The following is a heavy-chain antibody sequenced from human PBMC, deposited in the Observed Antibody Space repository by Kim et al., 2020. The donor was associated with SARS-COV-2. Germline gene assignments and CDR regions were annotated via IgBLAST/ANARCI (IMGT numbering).Heavy chain of an antibody. CDR2: IYYSGST. CDR3: ARAKGTVTTLDY. J-gene: IGHJ4*02. V-gene: IGHV4-31*03. Sequence: SETLSLTCTVSGGSISSGGYYWSWIRQHPGKGLEWIGYIYYSGSTYYNPSLKSRVTMSVDTSKNQFSLNLSSVTAADTAVYYCARAKGTVTTLDYWGQGTLVPVSS. D-gene: IGHD4-17*01. CDR1: GGSISSGGYY.